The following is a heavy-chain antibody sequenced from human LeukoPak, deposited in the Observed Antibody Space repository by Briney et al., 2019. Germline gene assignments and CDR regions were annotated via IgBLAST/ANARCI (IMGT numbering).Heavy chain of an antibody. Sequence: SETLSLTCTVSGYSISRDYYCGWIRQSPGKGLEWIGSIYHSGNTYYNPSLKSRVTISVDTSKNQFSLKLSSVTAADTAVYYCARLVEDYYYDSSHPSFFDYWGQGTLVTVSS. CDR1: GYSISRDYY. V-gene: IGHV4-38-2*02. CDR2: IYHSGNT. CDR3: ARLVEDYYYDSSHPSFFDY. D-gene: IGHD3-22*01. J-gene: IGHJ4*02.